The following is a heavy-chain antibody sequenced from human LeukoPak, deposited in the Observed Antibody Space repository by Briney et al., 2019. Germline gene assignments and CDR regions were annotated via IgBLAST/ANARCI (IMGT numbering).Heavy chain of an antibody. CDR2: IYYSGST. V-gene: IGHV4-31*03. CDR3: ARHARYSSGWTLTNWFDP. J-gene: IGHJ5*02. CDR1: GGSISSGGYY. D-gene: IGHD6-19*01. Sequence: SQTLSLTCTVSGGSISSGGYYWSWIRQHPGKGLEWIGYIYYSGSTYYNPSLKSRVTISVDTSKNQFSLKLSSVTAADTAVYYCARHARYSSGWTLTNWFDPWGQGTLVTVSS.